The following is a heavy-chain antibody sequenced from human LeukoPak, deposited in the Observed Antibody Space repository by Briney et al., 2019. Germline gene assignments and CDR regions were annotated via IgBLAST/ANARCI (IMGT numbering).Heavy chain of an antibody. D-gene: IGHD6-13*01. V-gene: IGHV1-24*01. Sequence: ASVKVSCKVSGCTLTELSMHWVRQAPGKGLEWMGGFDPEDGETIYAQKFQGRVTMTEDTSTDTAYMELSSLRSEDTAVYYCAASIAAAGTGDWFDPWGQGTLVTVSS. CDR3: AASIAAAGTGDWFDP. J-gene: IGHJ5*02. CDR2: FDPEDGET. CDR1: GCTLTELS.